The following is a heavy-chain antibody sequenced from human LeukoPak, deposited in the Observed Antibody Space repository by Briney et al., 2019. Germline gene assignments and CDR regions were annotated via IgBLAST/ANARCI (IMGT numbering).Heavy chain of an antibody. CDR1: GYTFTGYY. V-gene: IGHV1-2*02. CDR3: ARGRPIAVAGRGFWEFDY. Sequence: ASVRVSCKASGYTFTGYYMHWVRQAPGQGLEWMGWINPNSGGTNYAQKFQGRVTMTRDTSISTAYMELSRLRSDDTAVYYCARGRPIAVAGRGFWEFDYWGQGTLVTVSS. CDR2: INPNSGGT. J-gene: IGHJ4*02. D-gene: IGHD6-19*01.